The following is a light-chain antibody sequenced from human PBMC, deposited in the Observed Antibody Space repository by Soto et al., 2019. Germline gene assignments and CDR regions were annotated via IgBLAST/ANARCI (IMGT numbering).Light chain of an antibody. V-gene: IGKV1-5*01. CDR1: QSINNW. J-gene: IGKJ3*01. CDR2: DAS. CDR3: QQSNSYSFT. Sequence: DIQMTQSPSTLSASVGDRVTITCRASQSINNWLAWYQQKPGKAPKLLIYDASSLESGVPSSFSGSGSGTEFTLTISSLQPDDFATYHCQQSNSYSFTFGPGTKVDLK.